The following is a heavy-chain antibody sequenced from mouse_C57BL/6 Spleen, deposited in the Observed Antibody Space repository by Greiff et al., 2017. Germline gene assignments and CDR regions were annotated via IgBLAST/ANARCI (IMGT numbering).Heavy chain of an antibody. CDR1: GYAFSSYW. Sequence: QVQLQQSGAELVKPGASVKISCKASGYAFSSYWMNWVKQRPGKGLEWIGQLYPGDGDTNYNGKFKGKATLTADKSSSTAYMQLSSLTSEDSAVYFCARGGNSLYAMDYWGQGTSVTVSS. D-gene: IGHD2-1*01. CDR3: ARGGNSLYAMDY. CDR2: LYPGDGDT. J-gene: IGHJ4*01. V-gene: IGHV1-80*01.